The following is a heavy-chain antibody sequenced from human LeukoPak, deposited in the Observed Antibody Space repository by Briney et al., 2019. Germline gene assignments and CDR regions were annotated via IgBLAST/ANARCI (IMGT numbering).Heavy chain of an antibody. D-gene: IGHD4-23*01. CDR2: IYYSGSS. J-gene: IGHJ4*02. CDR3: ARARNSGLDF. Sequence: SQTLSLTCTVSGGSISSDGYYWTWIRQHPGKGLEWIGYIYYSGSSYYNPSLKSRVTISVDTSENQFSLKLSSVTAADTAVYYCARARNSGLDFWGQGTLVTVSS. CDR1: GGSISSDGYY. V-gene: IGHV4-31*03.